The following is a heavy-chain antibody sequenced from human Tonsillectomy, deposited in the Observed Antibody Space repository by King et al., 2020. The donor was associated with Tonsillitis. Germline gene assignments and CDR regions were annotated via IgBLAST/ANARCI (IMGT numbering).Heavy chain of an antibody. CDR1: GFTFSSYW. D-gene: IGHD3-22*01. J-gene: IGHJ4*02. Sequence: VQLVQSGGGLVQPGGSLRLSCAASGFTFSSYWMIWVRQAPGKGLEWVANIKQDGSEKYYVDSVKGRFTISRDNAKTSLYLQMNSLRAEDTAVYYCAREGYYYDRSGFDYWGQGPLVTVSS. CDR3: AREGYYYDRSGFDY. CDR2: IKQDGSEK. V-gene: IGHV3-7*01.